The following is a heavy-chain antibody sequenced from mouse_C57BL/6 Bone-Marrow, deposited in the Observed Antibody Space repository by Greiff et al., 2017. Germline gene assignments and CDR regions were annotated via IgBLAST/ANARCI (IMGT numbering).Heavy chain of an antibody. CDR3: ARRQLRLQAMDY. CDR2: INPNNGGT. V-gene: IGHV1-18*01. CDR1: GYTFTDYN. D-gene: IGHD3-2*02. J-gene: IGHJ4*01. Sequence: EVQLQQSGPELVKPGASVKIPCKASGYTFTDYNMDWVKQSHGKSLEWIGDINPNNGGTIYNQKFKGKATLTVDTSSSTAYMELRSLTSEDTAVYYCARRQLRLQAMDYWGQGTSVTVSS.